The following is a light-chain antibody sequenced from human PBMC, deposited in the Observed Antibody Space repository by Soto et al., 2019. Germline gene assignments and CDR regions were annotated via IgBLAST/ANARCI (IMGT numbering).Light chain of an antibody. CDR2: DAS. V-gene: IGKV3-11*01. CDR3: QQRSNWPPIT. CDR1: QSVSSY. J-gene: IGKJ5*01. Sequence: EIVLTQSPATLSLSPGERATLSCRASQSVSSYLAWYQQKPGQAPRLLMYDASNRATGIPARFSGSGSGTDFTLTISSLEPEDFAVYYCQQRSNWPPITFGQGTLLEIK.